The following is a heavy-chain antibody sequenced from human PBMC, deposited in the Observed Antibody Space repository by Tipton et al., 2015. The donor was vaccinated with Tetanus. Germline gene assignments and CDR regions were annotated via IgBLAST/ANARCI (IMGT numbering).Heavy chain of an antibody. V-gene: IGHV1-69*01. J-gene: IGHJ4*02. D-gene: IGHD2-8*01. CDR1: GGTFTSHG. CDR2: IIPMYGTT. CDR3: ARGRLVVMLYARSPRVVFFDS. Sequence: QLVQSGAEVKKPGSSVNVSCKASGGTFTSHGFSWIRQAPGQGLEWMGGIIPMYGTTNYAQKFQGRVTITADESTSTANMELSSLTSEDTAVYYCARGRLVVMLYARSPRVVFFDSWGQGTPVTVSS.